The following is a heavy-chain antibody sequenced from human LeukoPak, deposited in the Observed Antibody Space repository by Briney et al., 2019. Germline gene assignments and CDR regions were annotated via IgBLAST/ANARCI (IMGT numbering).Heavy chain of an antibody. CDR2: ISGSGGNT. V-gene: IGHV3-23*01. Sequence: GGSLRLSCAASGFTFSSYSMSWVRQAPGKGLEWVSAISGSGGNTYHAYSVKGRFTISRDNSKKPLYLQMNSLRAEDTAVYYCARHLAFDWLLTVLYYYYGMDVWGQGTTVTVSS. D-gene: IGHD3-9*01. CDR1: GFTFSSYS. CDR3: ARHLAFDWLLTVLYYYYGMDV. J-gene: IGHJ6*01.